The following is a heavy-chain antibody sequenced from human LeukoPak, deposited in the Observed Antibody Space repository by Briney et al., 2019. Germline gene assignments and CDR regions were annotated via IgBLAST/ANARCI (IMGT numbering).Heavy chain of an antibody. V-gene: IGHV3-21*01. CDR2: ISSSGSYI. J-gene: IGHJ4*02. D-gene: IGHD6-19*01. CDR3: ASSSGPGDFDY. CDR1: GFTLSSYS. Sequence: GGSLRLSCAASGFTLSSYSMNWVRQAPGKGLEWVSCISSSGSYIYYADSVKGRFTISRDNAKNSLYLQMNSLRAEDTAVYYCASSSGPGDFDYWGQGTLVTVSS.